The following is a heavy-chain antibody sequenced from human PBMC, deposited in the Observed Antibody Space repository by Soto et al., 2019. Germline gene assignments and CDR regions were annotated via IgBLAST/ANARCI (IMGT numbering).Heavy chain of an antibody. CDR3: AKDTIGVPSWFDP. J-gene: IGHJ5*02. V-gene: IGHV1-2*02. CDR1: GYTFTGYY. D-gene: IGHD2-15*01. CDR2: INPNSGGT. Sequence: EASVKVSCKASGYTFTGYYMHWVRQAPGQGLEWMGWINPNSGGTNYAQKFQGRVTMTRDTSISTAYMELSRLRSDDTAVYYCAKDTIGVPSWFDPWGQGTLVTVSS.